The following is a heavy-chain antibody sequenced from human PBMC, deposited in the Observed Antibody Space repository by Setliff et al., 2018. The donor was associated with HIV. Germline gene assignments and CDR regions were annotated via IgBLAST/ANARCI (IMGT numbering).Heavy chain of an antibody. V-gene: IGHV3-74*01. Sequence: HPGGSLRLSCVASGFTFNSYWMYWVRQAPGKGLVCVSRVNNDGTDTIYADSVKGRFTISRDNAKSTVYLQMGSLSADDTAVYYCARGRGGGPDVFDIWGQGTMVTISS. CDR1: GFTFNSYW. D-gene: IGHD2-15*01. J-gene: IGHJ3*02. CDR3: ARGRGGGPDVFDI. CDR2: VNNDGTDT.